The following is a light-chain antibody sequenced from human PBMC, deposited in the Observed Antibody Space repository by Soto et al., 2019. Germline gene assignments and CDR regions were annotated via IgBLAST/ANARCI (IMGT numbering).Light chain of an antibody. CDR3: QVWDSSSDHPVV. J-gene: IGLJ2*01. CDR2: YDS. CDR1: NIGSKS. Sequence: VLTQPPSVSVAPGKTARITCGGNNIGSKSVHWYQQKPGQAPVLVIYYDSDRPSGIPERFSGSNSGNTATLTISRVEAGDEADYYCQVWDSSSDHPVVFGGGTKVTVL. V-gene: IGLV3-21*04.